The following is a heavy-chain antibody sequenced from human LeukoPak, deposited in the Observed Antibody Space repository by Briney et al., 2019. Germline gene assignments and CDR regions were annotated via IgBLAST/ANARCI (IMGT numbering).Heavy chain of an antibody. CDR2: ISAYNGNT. CDR1: GYTFTSYG. Sequence: ASVKVSCKASGYTFTSYGISWVRQAPGQGLEWMGWISAYNGNTNYAQKLQGRVTMTTDTSTGTAYMKLRSLRSDDTAVYYCARSYNYYDSSGDDYWGQGTLVTVSS. J-gene: IGHJ4*02. V-gene: IGHV1-18*01. CDR3: ARSYNYYDSSGDDY. D-gene: IGHD3-22*01.